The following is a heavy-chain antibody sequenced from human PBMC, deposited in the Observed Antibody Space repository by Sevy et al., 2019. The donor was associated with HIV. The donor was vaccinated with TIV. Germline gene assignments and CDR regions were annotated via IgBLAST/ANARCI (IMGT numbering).Heavy chain of an antibody. V-gene: IGHV3-30*02. D-gene: IGHD6-19*01. CDR1: GFTFSSYG. J-gene: IGHJ4*02. Sequence: GGSLRLSCAASGFTFSSYGMHWVRQAPGKGLGWVAFIRYDGSNKYYADSVKGRFTVSRDNSINTLYLQMNSLRAEDTAVYYCAKDGSGWPHFDYWGQGTLVTVSS. CDR2: IRYDGSNK. CDR3: AKDGSGWPHFDY.